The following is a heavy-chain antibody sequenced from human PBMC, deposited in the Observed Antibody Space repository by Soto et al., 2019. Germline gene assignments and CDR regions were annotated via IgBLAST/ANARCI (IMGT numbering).Heavy chain of an antibody. CDR2: ISGNDGST. V-gene: IGHV3-23*01. Sequence: EVQLLESGGGLVQPGGSLRLSCAASGFTFSTYAMSWVRQAPGKGLEWVSAISGNDGSTYYADSVKGRFTISRDNSKNTLYLQVNSLRAEDTGVYYCAKVYYNFWSGYDYWGQGALVTVSS. CDR1: GFTFSTYA. CDR3: AKVYYNFWSGYDY. J-gene: IGHJ4*02. D-gene: IGHD3-3*01.